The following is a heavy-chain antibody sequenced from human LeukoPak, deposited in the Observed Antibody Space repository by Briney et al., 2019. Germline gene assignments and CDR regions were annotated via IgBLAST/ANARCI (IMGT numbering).Heavy chain of an antibody. J-gene: IGHJ5*02. CDR3: ANYPNQVVFFS. Sequence: GGSLRLSCAASGFTFSSYWMSWVRQAPGKGLEWVANIKQDGSEKYYVDSVKGRFTISRDNLENMVYLQMNSLRAEDTAIYYCANYPNQVVFFSWGQGTLVTVSS. D-gene: IGHD2-2*01. CDR1: GFTFSSYW. CDR2: IKQDGSEK. V-gene: IGHV3-7*03.